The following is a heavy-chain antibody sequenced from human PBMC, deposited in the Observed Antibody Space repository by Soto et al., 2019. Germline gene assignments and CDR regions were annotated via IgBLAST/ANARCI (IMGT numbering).Heavy chain of an antibody. J-gene: IGHJ6*02. D-gene: IGHD3-10*01. CDR2: IKHSGNT. CDR1: GGSFSGYY. Sequence: SETLSLTSAVYGGSFSGYYWSWILSPPGKGLERIGEIKHSGNTNYNPSIKSRVTISVVTFKNQFSLKLSSVTAADTAVYYCAREGGGARALWFGDRNYYGMDVWGQGTTVT. V-gene: IGHV4-34*01. CDR3: AREGGGARALWFGDRNYYGMDV.